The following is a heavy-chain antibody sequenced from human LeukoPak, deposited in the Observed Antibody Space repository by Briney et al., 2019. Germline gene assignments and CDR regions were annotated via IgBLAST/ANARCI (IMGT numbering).Heavy chain of an antibody. D-gene: IGHD1-26*01. Sequence: PGGSLRLSCAASGFTFSTYWMTWVRQAPGKGLEWVANMKGDGSEIHYVDSVKGRFTISRDNAKNSLYLQMNYLRAEDTAVYYCAKEWELPYYFDYWGQGTLVTVSS. V-gene: IGHV3-7*01. CDR3: AKEWELPYYFDY. CDR1: GFTFSTYW. J-gene: IGHJ4*02. CDR2: MKGDGSEI.